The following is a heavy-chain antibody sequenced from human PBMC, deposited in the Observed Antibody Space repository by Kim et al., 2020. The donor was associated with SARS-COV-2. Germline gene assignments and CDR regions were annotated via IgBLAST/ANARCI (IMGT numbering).Heavy chain of an antibody. V-gene: IGHV1-18*01. CDR1: GYTFTSYG. Sequence: ASVKVSCKASGYTFTSYGISWVRQAPGQGLEWMGWISAYNGNTNYAQKLQGRVTMTTDTSTSTAYMELRSLRSDDTAVYYCARDFGVGGYYDTLYYYYGMDGWGQGTTVTVSS. J-gene: IGHJ6*02. D-gene: IGHD3-22*01. CDR2: ISAYNGNT. CDR3: ARDFGVGGYYDTLYYYYGMDG.